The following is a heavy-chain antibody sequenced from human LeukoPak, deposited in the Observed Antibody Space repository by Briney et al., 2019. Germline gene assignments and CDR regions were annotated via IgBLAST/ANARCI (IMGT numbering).Heavy chain of an antibody. J-gene: IGHJ4*02. CDR1: GFTFSVFA. CDR3: GRFHYDNSGYLVPFDC. D-gene: IGHD3-22*01. V-gene: IGHV3-23*01. CDR2: IDKSGGDT. Sequence: GGSLRLSCAASGFTFSVFAMSWVRQAPGKGLEWVSTIDKSGGDTYYADSVKGRFTIPRDNAKNSLHLQMDSLRAEDTALYYCGRFHYDNSGYLVPFDCWGQGTQVTVSS.